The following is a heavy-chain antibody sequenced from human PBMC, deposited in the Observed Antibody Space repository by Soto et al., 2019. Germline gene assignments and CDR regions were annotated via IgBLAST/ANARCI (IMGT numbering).Heavy chain of an antibody. J-gene: IGHJ4*02. Sequence: EVQLVESGGGLVQPGGSLKLSCAASGFTFSGSAMHWVRQASGKGLEWVGRIRSKANSYATAYAASVKGRFTISRDDSKNTAYLQMNSLKTEDAAVYYCTRPTSGGPSYWCQGTLVTVSS. CDR1: GFTFSGSA. V-gene: IGHV3-73*01. D-gene: IGHD2-8*02. CDR3: TRPTSGGPSY. CDR2: IRSKANSYAT.